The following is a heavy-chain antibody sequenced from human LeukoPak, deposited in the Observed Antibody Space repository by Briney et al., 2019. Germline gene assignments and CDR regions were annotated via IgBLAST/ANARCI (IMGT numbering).Heavy chain of an antibody. D-gene: IGHD6-13*01. J-gene: IGHJ4*02. V-gene: IGHV1-2*02. CDR1: GYTFTGYY. Sequence: ASVKVSCTASGYTFTGYYIHGVRQARGQGLEWMGWINPNNGDTNFDPKFQGRLTLSRDTSISTAYMELGRLRSDDTAVYYCARIKWSAANDWGQGTLVSVSS. CDR3: ARIKWSAAND. CDR2: INPNNGDT.